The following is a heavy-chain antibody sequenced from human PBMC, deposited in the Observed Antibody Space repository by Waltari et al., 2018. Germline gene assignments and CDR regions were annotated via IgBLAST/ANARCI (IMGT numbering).Heavy chain of an antibody. CDR1: GFTFSSYG. V-gene: IGHV3-30*18. CDR3: AKAAIQLWLRPPHY. Sequence: QVQLVESGGGVVQPGRSLSLSCAASGFTFSSYGIHWVRQAPGKGLEWVAVISYDGSNKYYADSVKGRFTISRDNSKNTLYLQMNSLRAEDTAVYYCAKAAIQLWLRPPHYWGQGTLVTVSS. D-gene: IGHD5-18*01. CDR2: ISYDGSNK. J-gene: IGHJ4*02.